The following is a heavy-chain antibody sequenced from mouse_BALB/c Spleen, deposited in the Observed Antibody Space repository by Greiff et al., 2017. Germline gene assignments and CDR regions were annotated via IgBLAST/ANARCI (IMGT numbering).Heavy chain of an antibody. J-gene: IGHJ4*01. D-gene: IGHD2-2*01. CDR1: GFSLTSYD. V-gene: IGHV2-9-2*01. CDR3: VREGYDDAMDY. Sequence: VQLVESGPGLVAPSQSLSITCTVSGFSLTSYDISWIRQPPGKGLEWLGVIWTGGGTNYNSAFMSRLSISKDNSKSQVFLKMNSLQTDDTAIYYCVREGYDDAMDYWGQGTSVTVSS. CDR2: IWTGGGT.